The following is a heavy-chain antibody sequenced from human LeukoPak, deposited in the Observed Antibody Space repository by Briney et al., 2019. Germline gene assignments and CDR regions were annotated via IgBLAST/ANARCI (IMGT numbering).Heavy chain of an antibody. V-gene: IGHV3-15*01. CDR2: IKLTSDGGPS. CDR3: TTDPPGPY. J-gene: IGHJ1*01. CDR1: GFTFSNEW. Sequence: PGGSLRLSCAASGFTFSNEWMGWVRQAPGKGLEWVGRIKLTSDGGPSDYAAPVKGRFTVSRDDSQNTLYLQMNSLKTEDTGFYYCTTDPPGPYWGQGTLASVSS.